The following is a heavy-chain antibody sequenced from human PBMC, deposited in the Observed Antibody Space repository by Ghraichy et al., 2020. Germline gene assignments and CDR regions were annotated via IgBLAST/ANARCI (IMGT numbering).Heavy chain of an antibody. CDR3: ARRSWNDQNNWFDP. CDR2: IYPGDSDT. V-gene: IGHV5-51*01. D-gene: IGHD1-1*01. CDR1: GYSFTSYW. Sequence: GESLNISCKTSGYSFTSYWIGWVRQMPGKGLEYMGIIYPGDSDTRYSPSFQGQVTISADKPVSTAYLQWNSLKASDTAMYYCARRSWNDQNNWFDPWGQGTLVTVSS. J-gene: IGHJ5*02.